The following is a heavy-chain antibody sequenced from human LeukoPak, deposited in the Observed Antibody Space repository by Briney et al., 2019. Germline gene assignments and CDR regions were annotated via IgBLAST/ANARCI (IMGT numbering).Heavy chain of an antibody. CDR3: ARDLSSTPNWEFDY. Sequence: GASVKVSCKASGYIFTDYFIQWLRQAPGQGLEWMGRINPYSGIPEFGHNFQGRVTMTRDTSINTAYMTLSGLTFDDTAVYYCARDLSSTPNWEFDYWGQGTVVTVSS. CDR1: GYIFTDYF. V-gene: IGHV1-2*06. J-gene: IGHJ4*02. D-gene: IGHD1-26*01. CDR2: INPYSGIP.